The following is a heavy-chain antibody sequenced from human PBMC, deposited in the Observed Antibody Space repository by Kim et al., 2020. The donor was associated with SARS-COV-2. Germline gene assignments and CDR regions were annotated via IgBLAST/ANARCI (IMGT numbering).Heavy chain of an antibody. CDR3: ARGAMVRRADHDY. J-gene: IGHJ4*02. CDR1: GFTFSNYG. V-gene: IGHV3-30*03. Sequence: GGSLRLSCVGSGFTFSNYGMHWVRQAPGKGLEWVAFILYDGSEQYYADSVKGRFTISRYNSRNTLYLQMNSLRAEDTAVYYCARGAMVRRADHDYWGQGTLVTVSS. D-gene: IGHD3-10*01. CDR2: ILYDGSEQ.